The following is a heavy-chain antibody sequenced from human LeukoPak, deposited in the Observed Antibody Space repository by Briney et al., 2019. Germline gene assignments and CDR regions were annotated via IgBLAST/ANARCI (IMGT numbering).Heavy chain of an antibody. J-gene: IGHJ4*02. V-gene: IGHV1-8*01. D-gene: IGHD4-11*01. Sequence: GASVKVSCKASGYTFTTYYINWVRQATGQGLEWMGWMNPNSGNTGYAQKFQGRVTMTTDTSTGTVYMDLRSLSSDDTAVYYCARLNCRMTTCQDYNFDYWGQGTLVTVSS. CDR1: GYTFTTYY. CDR2: MNPNSGNT. CDR3: ARLNCRMTTCQDYNFDY.